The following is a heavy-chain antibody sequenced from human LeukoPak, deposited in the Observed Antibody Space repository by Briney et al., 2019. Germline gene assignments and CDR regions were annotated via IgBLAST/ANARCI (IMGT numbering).Heavy chain of an antibody. Sequence: GGSLRLSCAASGFSFSDYYMSWIRQAPGKGLEWVSYISSSGTTIYYADSVKGRFTISRDNAKNSLYLQMNSLRSEDTAVYYCARMASIAAHFDYWGQGTLVTVSS. V-gene: IGHV3-11*01. CDR2: ISSSGTTI. CDR3: ARMASIAAHFDY. J-gene: IGHJ4*02. D-gene: IGHD6-6*01. CDR1: GFSFSDYY.